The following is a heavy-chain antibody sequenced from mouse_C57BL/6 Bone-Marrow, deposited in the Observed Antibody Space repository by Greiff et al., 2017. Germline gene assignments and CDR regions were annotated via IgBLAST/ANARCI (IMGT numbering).Heavy chain of an antibody. J-gene: IGHJ4*01. V-gene: IGHV1-50*01. CDR3: ASGYYGIAMDY. D-gene: IGHD2-3*01. CDR2: IDPSDSYT. Sequence: QVQLQQPGAELVKPGASVKLSCKASGYTFTSYWMQWVKQRPGQGLEWIGEIDPSDSYTNYNQKFKGKATLTVDTSSSTAYMQRSSLTSEDSAVYYCASGYYGIAMDYWGQGTSVTVSS. CDR1: GYTFTSYW.